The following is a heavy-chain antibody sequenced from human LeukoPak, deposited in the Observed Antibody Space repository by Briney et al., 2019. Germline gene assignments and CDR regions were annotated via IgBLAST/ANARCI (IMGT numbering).Heavy chain of an antibody. V-gene: IGHV3-7*01. Sequence: QTGGSLRLSCAASGFTFSTYWMNWFRQTPGKGLEWVAKIKADGGEKDHVASVKGRFTISRDNAKNSLYLQMNSLRVEDTAVYYCARGGAARPDFWGRGTLVTVSS. D-gene: IGHD6-6*01. CDR2: IKADGGEK. J-gene: IGHJ4*02. CDR1: GFTFSTYW. CDR3: ARGGAARPDF.